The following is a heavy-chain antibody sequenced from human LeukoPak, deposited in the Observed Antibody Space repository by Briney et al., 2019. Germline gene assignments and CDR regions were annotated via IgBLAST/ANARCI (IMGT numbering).Heavy chain of an antibody. J-gene: IGHJ4*02. CDR2: IYYSGST. CDR3: ASAGAVVNYDFWSGSEN. CDR1: GGSISSGGYY. D-gene: IGHD3-3*01. Sequence: SETLSLTCTVSGGSISSGGYYWSWIRQHPGKGLEWIGYIYYSGSTYYNPSLKSRVTISVDTSKNQFSLKLSSVTAADTAVYYCASAGAVVNYDFWSGSENWGQATLVTVSS. V-gene: IGHV4-31*03.